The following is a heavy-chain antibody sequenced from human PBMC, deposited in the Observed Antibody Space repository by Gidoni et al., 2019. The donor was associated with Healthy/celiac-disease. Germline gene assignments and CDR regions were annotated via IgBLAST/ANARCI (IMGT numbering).Heavy chain of an antibody. V-gene: IGHV3-15*01. D-gene: IGHD3-9*01. Sequence: EVQLVESGGGLVKPGGSLRLSCAASGFTFSKPWMSWVRQAPGKGLEWVGRIKSKTDGGTTDYAAPVKGRFTISRDDSKNTLYLQMNSLKTEDTAVYYCTAVLRYFDWLLYQDYWGQGTLVTVSS. CDR1: GFTFSKPW. CDR3: TAVLRYFDWLLYQDY. CDR2: IKSKTDGGTT. J-gene: IGHJ4*02.